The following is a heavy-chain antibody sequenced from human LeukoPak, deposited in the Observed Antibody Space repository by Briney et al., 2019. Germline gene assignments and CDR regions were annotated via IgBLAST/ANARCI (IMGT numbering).Heavy chain of an antibody. D-gene: IGHD5-12*01. CDR2: INQDGSVK. Sequence: GGSLRLSCGASGFTLRSNWMTWVRQAPGRGLEGVASINQDGSVKYYVDSVKGRFTISRDNARNSLSLQMNSLGVEDTAVYFCARWGQTSGYYYVDNWGQGTLVTVSS. J-gene: IGHJ4*02. CDR1: GFTLRSNW. CDR3: ARWGQTSGYYYVDN. V-gene: IGHV3-7*01.